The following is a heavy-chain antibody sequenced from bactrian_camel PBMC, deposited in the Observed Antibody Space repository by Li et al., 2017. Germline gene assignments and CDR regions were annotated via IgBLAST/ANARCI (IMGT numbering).Heavy chain of an antibody. CDR2: IAGDGRT. CDR1: GYTLPVN. J-gene: IGHJ4*01. Sequence: HVQLVESGGGSVQAGGSLRLSCVASGYTLPVNMGWFRRLPGQEREGVAAIAGDGRTDYADSVKGRFTISRDGAKNIIELQMHSLKPEDTATYYCAADLVTDEPSLVEREYYYWGQGTQVTVS. CDR3: AADLVTDEPSLVEREYYY. D-gene: IGHD1*01. V-gene: IGHV3S53*01.